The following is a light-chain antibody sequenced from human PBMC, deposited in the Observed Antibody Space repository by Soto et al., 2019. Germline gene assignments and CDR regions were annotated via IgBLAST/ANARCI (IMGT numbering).Light chain of an antibody. Sequence: IPMSQSPSTVSASXGDRVTIWCRTGGRNGSCLARHHQRPGXAPKLXIYDASSLESGVPSRFGGSGYGTEFTLTISSLQPDDFATYQCQQYNSLWTFGQGTKVDIK. CDR3: QQYNSLWT. CDR2: DAS. CDR1: GRNGSC. V-gene: IGKV1-5*01. J-gene: IGKJ1*01.